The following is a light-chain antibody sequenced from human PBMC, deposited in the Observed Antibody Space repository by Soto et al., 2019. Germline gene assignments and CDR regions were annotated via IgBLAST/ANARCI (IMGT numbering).Light chain of an antibody. J-gene: IGLJ1*01. V-gene: IGLV1-51*01. CDR2: DDN. CDR3: GSWDSSLRPYV. CDR1: ISNIGGNS. Sequence: QSLLTQPPSLSAAPGQKVTISCSGSISNIGGNSVSWYQQLPVTAPKLLIYDDNKRPSGIPYRFSGSKSGTSATLGITGFQTGDEADYYCGSWDSSLRPYVFGTGTKVTVL.